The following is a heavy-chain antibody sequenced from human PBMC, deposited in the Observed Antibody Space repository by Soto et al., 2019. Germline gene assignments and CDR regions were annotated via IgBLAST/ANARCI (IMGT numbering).Heavy chain of an antibody. D-gene: IGHD3-10*02. J-gene: IGHJ5*02. Sequence: GGSLRLSCAASGFTFSSYAIHWVRQAPGKGLEWVAVISYDGSNKYYADSVKGRFTISRDNSKNTLYLQMNSLRSEDTAVYYCARDVGLSSGSYYWFDPWGQGTLVTVSS. CDR2: ISYDGSNK. CDR1: GFTFSSYA. V-gene: IGHV3-30-3*01. CDR3: ARDVGLSSGSYYWFDP.